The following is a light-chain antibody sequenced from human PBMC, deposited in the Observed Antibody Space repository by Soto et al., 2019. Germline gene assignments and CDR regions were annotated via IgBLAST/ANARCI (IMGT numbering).Light chain of an antibody. Sequence: QSVLTQPASVSGSPGQSITISCTGTSGDIGVYNSVSWFQQHPGKAPKLMICEVSNRPSGVSHRFSGSKSGNTASLTISGLQAEDEADEYCSSYTTSSTVVFGGGTKLTVL. V-gene: IGLV2-14*03. CDR3: SSYTTSSTVV. CDR2: EVS. CDR1: SGDIGVYNS. J-gene: IGLJ3*02.